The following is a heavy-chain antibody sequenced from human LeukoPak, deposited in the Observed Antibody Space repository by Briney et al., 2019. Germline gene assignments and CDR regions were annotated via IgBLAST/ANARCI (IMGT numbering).Heavy chain of an antibody. V-gene: IGHV3-23*01. CDR2: ISGSGGST. J-gene: IGHJ6*03. CDR3: AKGLRTGVGPYMGYHYYMDV. Sequence: LPGGSLRLSCAASGFTFSSYAMSWVRQAPGKGLEWVSGISGSGGSTYYADFVKGRFTISRDNSYNTVSLQMNSLRDEDTGVYFCAKGLRTGVGPYMGYHYYMDVWGKGATVTVSS. CDR1: GFTFSSYA. D-gene: IGHD3-16*01.